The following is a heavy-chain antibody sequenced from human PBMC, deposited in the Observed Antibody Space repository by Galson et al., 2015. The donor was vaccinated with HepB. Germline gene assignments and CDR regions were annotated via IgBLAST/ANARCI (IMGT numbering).Heavy chain of an antibody. J-gene: IGHJ5*02. Sequence: SLRLSCAASGFTFSTYGMHWVRQAPGKGLEWVAVISYDGSNKYYADSVKGRFTISRDNSKNTLYLQMNSLRADDTAVYYCAKGREPYSSSWYCLWFDPWGQGTLVTVSS. CDR2: ISYDGSNK. D-gene: IGHD6-13*01. CDR1: GFTFSTYG. V-gene: IGHV3-30*18. CDR3: AKGREPYSSSWYCLWFDP.